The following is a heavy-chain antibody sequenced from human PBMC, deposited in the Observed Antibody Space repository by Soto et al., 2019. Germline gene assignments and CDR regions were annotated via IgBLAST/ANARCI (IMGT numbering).Heavy chain of an antibody. J-gene: IGHJ4*02. CDR3: AKGRPGYCSGGSCYTDYTFDY. CDR1: GFTFDDYA. V-gene: IGHV3-9*01. Sequence: EVQLVESGGGLVQPGRSLRLSCAASGFTFDDYAMNWVRQAPGEGLEWVSGISWNSGSIGYADSVKGRFTISRDNAKNSLYLQMNSLRAEDTALYYCAKGRPGYCSGGSCYTDYTFDYWGQGTLVTVSS. D-gene: IGHD2-15*01. CDR2: ISWNSGSI.